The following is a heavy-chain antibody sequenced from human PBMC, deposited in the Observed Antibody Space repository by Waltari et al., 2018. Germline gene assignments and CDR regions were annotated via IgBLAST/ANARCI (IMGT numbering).Heavy chain of an antibody. Sequence: QLQLQESGPGLVKPSETLSLTCTVSGGSISSRSYYWGWVRQSPGKGLEWIGGICYSGSTYYNPTLKSRVTISGDTSKNQFSLKLSSVTAADTAVYYCARHWKKSGYRFDPWGQGTLVTVSS. CDR3: ARHWKKSGYRFDP. CDR2: ICYSGST. V-gene: IGHV4-39*01. J-gene: IGHJ5*02. D-gene: IGHD5-12*01. CDR1: GGSISSRSYY.